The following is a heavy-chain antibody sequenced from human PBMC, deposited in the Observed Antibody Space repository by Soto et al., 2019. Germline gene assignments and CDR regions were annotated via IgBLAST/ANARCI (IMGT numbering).Heavy chain of an antibody. D-gene: IGHD3-10*01. Sequence: PSQTRSLTCAISGDSVSPSRAAWKSTRQSPSRGLESLGRTYYRSKWYNDYAVSVKSRITINPDTSKNQYSLQLNSVTHEDTAVDYCARDWFGESVYIRRYNWFDPWGQGTLVTVSS. CDR2: TYYRSKWYN. CDR1: GDSVSPSRAA. V-gene: IGHV6-1*01. CDR3: ARDWFGESVYIRRYNWFDP. J-gene: IGHJ5*02.